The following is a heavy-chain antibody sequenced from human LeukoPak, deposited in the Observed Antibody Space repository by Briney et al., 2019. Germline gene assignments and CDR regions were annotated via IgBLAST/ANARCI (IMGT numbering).Heavy chain of an antibody. Sequence: GGSLRLSCAASGFTFSDYYMSWIRQAPGKGLGGVSYISSSSSYTNYADSVKGRFTISRDNAKNSLYLQMNSLRAEDTAVYYCARAVYSGYDLIFYFDYWGQGTLVTVSS. D-gene: IGHD5-12*01. CDR2: ISSSSSYT. CDR3: ARAVYSGYDLIFYFDY. CDR1: GFTFSDYY. V-gene: IGHV3-11*06. J-gene: IGHJ4*02.